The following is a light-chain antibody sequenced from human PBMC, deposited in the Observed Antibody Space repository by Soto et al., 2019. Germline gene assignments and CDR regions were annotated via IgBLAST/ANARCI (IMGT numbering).Light chain of an antibody. CDR1: QGISSY. Sequence: IQLTQSPSSLSASVGDRVTITCRASQGISSYLAWYQQKPGKAPKLLIYAASTLQSGVPSRFSGSGSGTDFTLTISSLQPQDFATYYCQQRNSNPITFGQGTRLEIK. V-gene: IGKV1-9*01. J-gene: IGKJ5*01. CDR3: QQRNSNPIT. CDR2: AAS.